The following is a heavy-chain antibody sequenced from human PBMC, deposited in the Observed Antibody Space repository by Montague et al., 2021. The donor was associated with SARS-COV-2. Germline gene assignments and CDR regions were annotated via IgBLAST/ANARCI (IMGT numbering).Heavy chain of an antibody. CDR2: IYHSGST. CDR3: ASLGAVAGKVYFEH. D-gene: IGHD6-19*01. Sequence: SETLSLTCAVSGGSISSSNWRSWVRQPPGKGLGWVGEIYHSGSTNNNPSLNSRVTISVDKSKNQFSLKLSSVTAADTAVYYCASLGAVAGKVYFEHWGQGTMVTVSS. J-gene: IGHJ1*01. V-gene: IGHV4-4*02. CDR1: GGSISSSNW.